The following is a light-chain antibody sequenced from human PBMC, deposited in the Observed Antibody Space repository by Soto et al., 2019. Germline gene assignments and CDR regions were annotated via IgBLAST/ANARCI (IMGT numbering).Light chain of an antibody. Sequence: DIHMTQSPSSLSASVGDRVTITCRASQSISRWLAWYQEKPGKAPKVLIYDASNLESGVPSRFSGSGSGTEFTLTISRLQPDDLATYYCQQYSSYWTFGQGTKVDIK. CDR1: QSISRW. CDR3: QQYSSYWT. CDR2: DAS. V-gene: IGKV1-5*01. J-gene: IGKJ1*01.